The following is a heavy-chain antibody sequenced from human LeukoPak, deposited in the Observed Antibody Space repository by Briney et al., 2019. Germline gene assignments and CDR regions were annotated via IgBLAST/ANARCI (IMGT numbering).Heavy chain of an antibody. CDR1: GGSFSGYY. CDR2: INHSGST. J-gene: IGHJ3*02. D-gene: IGHD3-3*01. V-gene: IGHV4-34*01. Sequence: SETLSLTCAVYGGSFSGYYWSWIRQPPGKGLEWIGEINHSGSTNYNPSLKSRVTISVDTSKNQFSLKLSSVTAADTAVYYCARARITIFGVVDAFDIWGQGTMVTVSS. CDR3: ARARITIFGVVDAFDI.